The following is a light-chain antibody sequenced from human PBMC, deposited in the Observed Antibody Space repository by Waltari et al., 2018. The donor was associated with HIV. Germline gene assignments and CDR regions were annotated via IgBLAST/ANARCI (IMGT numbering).Light chain of an antibody. J-gene: IGLJ2*01. Sequence: QFVLTQSPSASASLGASVKLTCTLSSGHSSYAIAWHQQQPEKGPRYLMKLNSDGSHRKGDGIPDRFSGSSSGTERYLTISSLQSEDEADYYCQTWGTGIMVFGGGTKLTVL. CDR2: LNSDGSH. CDR3: QTWGTGIMV. V-gene: IGLV4-69*01. CDR1: SGHSSYA.